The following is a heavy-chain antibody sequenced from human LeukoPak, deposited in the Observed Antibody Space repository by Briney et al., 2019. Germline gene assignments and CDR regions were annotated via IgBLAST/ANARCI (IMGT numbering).Heavy chain of an antibody. CDR1: AFAFSLYW. CDR3: ANSPMILDGHY. V-gene: IGHV3-7*01. D-gene: IGHD3-22*01. J-gene: IGHJ4*01. Sequence: GGSLRLSCAASAFAFSLYWMTWVRQAPGKGLEWVANINPDGTKTSYADFVEGRFSISRDNAKNLLYLQMRSLRAGDTAVYYCANSPMILDGHYWGHGTLVTVSS. CDR2: INPDGTKT.